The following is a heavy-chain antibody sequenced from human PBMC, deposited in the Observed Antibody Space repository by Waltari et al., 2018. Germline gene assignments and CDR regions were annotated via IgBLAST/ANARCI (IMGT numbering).Heavy chain of an antibody. CDR2: MQYRGST. J-gene: IGHJ1*01. Sequence: QLHLQESGPGLVRPSETLSLPCTVSGGFITPNYNCAWIRQPPGKGLEWMSNMQYRGSTFYDPSLMSPVTMSLDTSKDQFSLTLSSVDAADTAVYFCGRIAFGVVGRYFQYWGQGTLVTVSS. D-gene: IGHD2-8*01. CDR3: GRIAFGVVGRYFQY. CDR1: GGFITPNYN. V-gene: IGHV4-39*01.